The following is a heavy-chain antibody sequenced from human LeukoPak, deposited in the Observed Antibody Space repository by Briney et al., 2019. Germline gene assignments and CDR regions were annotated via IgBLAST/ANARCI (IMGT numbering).Heavy chain of an antibody. V-gene: IGHV3-7*05. CDR1: GFTFSRQW. Sequence: GRTLRLSCAASGFTFSRQWVSWVPDAPGKGLEGVTNIKQDGREKHYAEAAKGRFTISGDDPKNSLHLPMHSLIAEDTAVYYCARAWVRQQLAFDYWGQGTLVTVSS. D-gene: IGHD6-13*01. CDR2: IKQDGREK. CDR3: ARAWVRQQLAFDY. J-gene: IGHJ4*02.